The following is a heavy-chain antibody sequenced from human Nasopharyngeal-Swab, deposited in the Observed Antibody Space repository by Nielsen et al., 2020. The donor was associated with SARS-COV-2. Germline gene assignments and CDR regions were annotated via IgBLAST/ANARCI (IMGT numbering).Heavy chain of an antibody. CDR3: ARDGLDYDFWSAYFMDV. D-gene: IGHD3-3*01. V-gene: IGHV3-21*01. CDR1: GFTFHNYN. CDR2: LSSSSSYI. J-gene: IGHJ6*02. Sequence: ESLKTPFPSLGFTFHNYNFNWVRQAPGKGLEWVASLSSSSSYIYYADSVKGRFTISRDNAKHSLYLQMNSLRAEDTAGYYCARDGLDYDFWSAYFMDVWGQGTTVTVSS.